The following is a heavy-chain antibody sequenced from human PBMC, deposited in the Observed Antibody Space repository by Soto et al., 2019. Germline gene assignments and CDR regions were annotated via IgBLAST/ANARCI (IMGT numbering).Heavy chain of an antibody. J-gene: IGHJ4*02. CDR1: GGSISSSHW. D-gene: IGHD3-16*01. V-gene: IGHV4-4*02. Sequence: QVQLQESGPGLVKPSGTLSLTCAVSGGSISSSHWWSWVRQPPGKGLEWIGEVYHSGSTNYNPSPNRRVPISVDKTKAQFSPELSAGTAADTAVYPCARSGGGEDYWGQGTLVTVSS. CDR3: ARSGGGEDY. CDR2: VYHSGST.